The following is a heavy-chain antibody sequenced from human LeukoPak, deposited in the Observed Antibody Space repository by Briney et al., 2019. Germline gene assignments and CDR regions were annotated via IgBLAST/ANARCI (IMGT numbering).Heavy chain of an antibody. D-gene: IGHD6-19*01. J-gene: IGHJ5*02. CDR2: ISYDGGNK. CDR1: GFTFSSYD. Sequence: GGSLRLSCAASGFTFSSYDMHWVRQAPGKGLEWVAVISYDGGNKYYADSVKGRFTISRDNSKNTLYLQMNSLRVDDTAVYYCARAYNSGWSLPFDPWGQGTLVTVSS. V-gene: IGHV3-30-3*01. CDR3: ARAYNSGWSLPFDP.